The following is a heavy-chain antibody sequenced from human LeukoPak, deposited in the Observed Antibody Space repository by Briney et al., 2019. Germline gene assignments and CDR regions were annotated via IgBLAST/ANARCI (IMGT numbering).Heavy chain of an antibody. CDR1: GGTFSSYA. V-gene: IGHV1-69*13. CDR3: ARHRGYNWNYGRPNYYYYYMDV. Sequence: SVKVSCKASGGTFSSYAISWVRQAPGQGLEWMGGIIPIFGTANYAQKFQGRVTITADESTSTAYMELSSLRSEGTAVYYCARHRGYNWNYGRPNYYYYYMDVWGKGTTVTVSS. D-gene: IGHD1-7*01. CDR2: IIPIFGTA. J-gene: IGHJ6*03.